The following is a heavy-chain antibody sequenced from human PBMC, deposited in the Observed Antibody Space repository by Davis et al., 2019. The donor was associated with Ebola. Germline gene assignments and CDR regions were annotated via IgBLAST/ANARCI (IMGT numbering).Heavy chain of an antibody. CDR2: IYHSGST. J-gene: IGHJ6*04. CDR1: GGSISSGGYS. V-gene: IGHV4-30-2*01. CDR3: ARDRGLRNLYYYYGMDV. D-gene: IGHD3-16*01. Sequence: MPSETLSLTCALSGGSISSGGYSWSWIRQPPGKGLEWIGYIYHSGSTYYNPSLKSRVTISVDRSKNQFSLKLSSVTAADTAVYYCARDRGLRNLYYYYGMDVWGKGTTVTVSS.